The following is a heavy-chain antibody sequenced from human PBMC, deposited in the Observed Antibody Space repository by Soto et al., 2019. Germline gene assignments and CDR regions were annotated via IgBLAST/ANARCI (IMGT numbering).Heavy chain of an antibody. V-gene: IGHV4-39*01. CDR3: ARLTIQLWLAFDY. CDR2: IYYSGST. J-gene: IGHJ4*02. D-gene: IGHD5-18*01. CDR1: GGSISSSSYY. Sequence: SETLSLTCTVSGGSISSSSYYWGWIRQPPGKGLEWIGSIYYSGSTYYNPSLKSRVTISVDTSKNQFSLRLSSVTAADTAVYYCARLTIQLWLAFDYWGQGTLVTVSS.